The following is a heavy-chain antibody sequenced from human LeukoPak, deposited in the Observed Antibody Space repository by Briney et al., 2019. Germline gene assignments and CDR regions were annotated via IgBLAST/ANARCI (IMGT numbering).Heavy chain of an antibody. D-gene: IGHD1-1*01. CDR3: AKDQDPWKSTSISDFEY. J-gene: IGHJ4*02. CDR2: IRYDGSNK. CDR1: GFTFSTYG. V-gene: IGHV3-30*02. Sequence: GGSLRLSCAASGFTFSTYGMHWVRQAPGKGLEWVAFIRYDGSNKYYADSVKGRFTISRDNSKNTLYLQMNSLRAEDTAVYFCAKDQDPWKSTSISDFEYWGQGTLSPSPQ.